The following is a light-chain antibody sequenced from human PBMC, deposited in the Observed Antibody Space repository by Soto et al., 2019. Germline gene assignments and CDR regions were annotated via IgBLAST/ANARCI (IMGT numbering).Light chain of an antibody. J-gene: IGLJ1*01. V-gene: IGLV1-40*01. CDR2: GSS. CDR1: TSNIGADYD. Sequence: QSVLTQPPSVSGAPGQRVTISRTGSTSNIGADYDVHWYQQLPGTAPKLLIYGSSDRPSGVPDRFSGSKSGTSASLAITGLQAEDEADYYCQSYESSLINYVFGTGTKVTV. CDR3: QSYESSLINYV.